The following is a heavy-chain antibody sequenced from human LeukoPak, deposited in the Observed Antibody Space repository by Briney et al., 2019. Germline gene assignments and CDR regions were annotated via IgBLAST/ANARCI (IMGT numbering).Heavy chain of an antibody. CDR1: GFTFSTYA. J-gene: IGHJ5*02. CDR2: ISYDGNNK. Sequence: PGGSLRLSCAASGFTFSTYAMHWVRQAPGKGLEWVAAISYDGNNKYDADSVKGRFTISRDNAKNSLYLQMNSLRAEDTAVYYCAGEDWFDPWGQGTLVTVSS. CDR3: AGEDWFDP. V-gene: IGHV3-30*04.